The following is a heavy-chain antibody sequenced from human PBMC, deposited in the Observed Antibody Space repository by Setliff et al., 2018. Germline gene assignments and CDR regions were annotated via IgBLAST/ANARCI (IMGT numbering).Heavy chain of an antibody. CDR1: GYSISSGYN. CDR3: ATLTGDRGVDY. Sequence: TSETLSLTCAVSGYSISSGYNWGWIRQPPGKGLEWIASTYYRGSTSYNSSLKSRVSISVDTSKNQFSLNLNSVTAADTAVYYCATLTGDRGVDYWGQGRLVTVSS. J-gene: IGHJ4*02. CDR2: TYYRGST. V-gene: IGHV4-38-2*01. D-gene: IGHD7-27*01.